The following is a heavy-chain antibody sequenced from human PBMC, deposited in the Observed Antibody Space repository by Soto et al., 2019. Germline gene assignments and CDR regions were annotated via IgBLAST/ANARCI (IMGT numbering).Heavy chain of an antibody. CDR2: IYSAGSA. J-gene: IGHJ4*02. CDR1: GFTVSSYY. D-gene: IGHD6-13*01. CDR3: ARVPSSNYHYFDY. Sequence: EVQLVESGGGLVQPGGSLRLSCAASGFTVSSYYMSWVRQAPGKRLEWVSVIYSAGSADFADSVKGRFTISRDNSKNTLYLQMSSLRAEDTTVYYCARVPSSNYHYFDYWGQGTLVTVSS. V-gene: IGHV3-66*01.